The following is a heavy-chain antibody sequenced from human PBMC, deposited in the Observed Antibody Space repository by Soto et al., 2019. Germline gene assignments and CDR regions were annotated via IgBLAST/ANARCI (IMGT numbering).Heavy chain of an antibody. CDR1: GFTFSSYA. Sequence: EVQLLESGGGLVQPGGSLRLSCAASGFTFSSYAMNWVRQAPGKGLEWVSTISFSGVNRHYADSVKGRFTISRDSSKNTLYLQMNSLRAEDTAIYYCAKVGSGSYSAHSWGQGTLVTVSS. CDR3: AKVGSGSYSAHS. V-gene: IGHV3-23*01. CDR2: ISFSGVNR. D-gene: IGHD3-10*01. J-gene: IGHJ4*02.